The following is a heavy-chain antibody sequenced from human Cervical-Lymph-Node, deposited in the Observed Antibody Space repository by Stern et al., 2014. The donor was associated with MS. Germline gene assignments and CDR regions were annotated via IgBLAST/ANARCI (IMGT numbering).Heavy chain of an antibody. CDR2: ISYDGSKK. Sequence: VQLVESGGGVVQPGRSLRLSCAASGFTFSSYAMHWVRQAPGKGLEWEALISYDGSKKYYADSVKGRFTISRDNSENTVYLQMNSLRAEDTAVYYCARVVAVAGTSFDYWGQGTAVTVSS. V-gene: IGHV3-30-3*01. CDR3: ARVVAVAGTSFDY. D-gene: IGHD6-19*01. J-gene: IGHJ4*02. CDR1: GFTFSSYA.